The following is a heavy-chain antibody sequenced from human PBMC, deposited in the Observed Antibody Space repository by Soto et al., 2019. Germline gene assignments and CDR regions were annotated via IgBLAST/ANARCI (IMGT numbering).Heavy chain of an antibody. CDR3: AREANWGFSSYFDY. V-gene: IGHV1-3*01. CDR2: INAGNGNT. Sequence: ASVKVSCKASGYTFTSYAMHWVRQAPGQRLEWMGWINAGNGNTKYSQKFQGRVTITRDTSASTAYMELSSLRSEDTAVYYCAREANWGFSSYFDYWGQGTLVTVSS. J-gene: IGHJ4*02. D-gene: IGHD7-27*01. CDR1: GYTFTSYA.